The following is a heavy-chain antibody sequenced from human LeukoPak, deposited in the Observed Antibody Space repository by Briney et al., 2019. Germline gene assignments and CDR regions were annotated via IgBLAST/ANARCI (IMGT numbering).Heavy chain of an antibody. D-gene: IGHD5-12*01. V-gene: IGHV3-7*01. Sequence: GGSLRLSCVVTGLSFSSNWMLWVRQAPGKGLEWVANIKQDGSEKYYVDSVKGRFTISRDNAKNSLYLQMNSLRAEDTAVYYCARFHSGYAWGDSLDVWRQGTMVTVSS. CDR1: GLSFSSNW. J-gene: IGHJ3*01. CDR2: IKQDGSEK. CDR3: ARFHSGYAWGDSLDV.